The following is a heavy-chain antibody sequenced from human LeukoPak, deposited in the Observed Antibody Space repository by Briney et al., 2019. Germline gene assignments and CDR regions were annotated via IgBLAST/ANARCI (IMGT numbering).Heavy chain of an antibody. D-gene: IGHD3-10*01. CDR1: GYTFTSYD. CDR2: MNPNSGNT. V-gene: IGHV1-8*01. Sequence: ASVKVSCKASGYTFTSYDINWVRQATGQGLEWMGWMNPNSGNTGYAQKFQGRVTMTRNTSISTAYMELSSLRSEDTAVYCCAREHRLLWFGDEPHPNLDYGMDVWGQGTTVTVSS. CDR3: AREHRLLWFGDEPHPNLDYGMDV. J-gene: IGHJ6*02.